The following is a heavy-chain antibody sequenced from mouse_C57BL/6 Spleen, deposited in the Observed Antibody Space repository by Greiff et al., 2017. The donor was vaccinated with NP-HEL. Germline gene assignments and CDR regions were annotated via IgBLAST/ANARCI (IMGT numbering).Heavy chain of an antibody. CDR3: ARHNGNYLAWFAY. CDR2: INSDGGST. CDR1: EYEFPSHD. D-gene: IGHD2-1*01. Sequence: EVQGVESGGGLVQPGESLKLSCESNEYEFPSHDMSWVRKTPEKRLELVAAINSDGGSTYYPDTMERRFIIFRANTKKTMYLQMRSLRSEDTALYYCARHNGNYLAWFAYWGQGTLVTVSA. J-gene: IGHJ3*01. V-gene: IGHV5-2*01.